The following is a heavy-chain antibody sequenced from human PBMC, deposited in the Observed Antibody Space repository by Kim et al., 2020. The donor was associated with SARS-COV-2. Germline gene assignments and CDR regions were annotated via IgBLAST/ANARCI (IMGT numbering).Heavy chain of an antibody. CDR1: GYTFTSFF. Sequence: ASVKVSCKASGYTFTSFFMHWARQAPGQGLEWMGTINPSSGSTSYAQKFQHRVTLTRDTSTSTVYLELSSLTSEDTAVYYCAREWPGYTASFDNWGQGTM. J-gene: IGHJ3*02. CDR2: INPSSGST. V-gene: IGHV1-46*01. D-gene: IGHD2-2*02. CDR3: AREWPGYTASFDN.